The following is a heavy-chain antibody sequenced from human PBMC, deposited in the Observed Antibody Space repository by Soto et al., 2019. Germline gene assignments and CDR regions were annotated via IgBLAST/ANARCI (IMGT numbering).Heavy chain of an antibody. D-gene: IGHD2-2*01. CDR2: ISGSGGST. V-gene: IGHV3-23*01. J-gene: IGHJ6*02. Sequence: PGGSLRLSCAASGFTFSSYAMNWVRQAPGKGLEWVSAISGSGGSTYYADSVKGRFTISRDNSKNTLYLQMNSLRAEDTAVYYCAKDQIVVVPAARSYYYYYGMDVWGQGTTVTVSS. CDR1: GFTFSSYA. CDR3: AKDQIVVVPAARSYYYYYGMDV.